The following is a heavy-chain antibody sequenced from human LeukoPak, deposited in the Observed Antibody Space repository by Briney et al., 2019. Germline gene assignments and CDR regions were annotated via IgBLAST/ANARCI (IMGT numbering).Heavy chain of an antibody. Sequence: GGSVRLSCAASGFTFSSYSMNWVRQAPGKGLEWVSSISSSSSYIYYADSVKGRFTISRDNAKNSLYLQMNSLRAEDTAVYYCARDGVAEGGDDYWGQGTLVTVSS. J-gene: IGHJ4*02. CDR2: ISSSSSYI. CDR1: GFTFSSYS. CDR3: ARDGVAEGGDDY. V-gene: IGHV3-21*01. D-gene: IGHD3-16*01.